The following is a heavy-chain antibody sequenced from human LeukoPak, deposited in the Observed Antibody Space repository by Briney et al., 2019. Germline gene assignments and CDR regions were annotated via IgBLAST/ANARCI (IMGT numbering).Heavy chain of an antibody. V-gene: IGHV4-34*01. CDR2: IYYSGST. Sequence: SETLSLTCAVYGGSFSGYYWSWIRQPPGKGLEWIGSIYYSGSTYYNPSLKSRVTISVDTSKNQFSLKLSSVTAADTAVYYCARHDSSGSIASYGMDVWGQGTTVTVSS. D-gene: IGHD3-22*01. J-gene: IGHJ6*02. CDR1: GGSFSGYY. CDR3: ARHDSSGSIASYGMDV.